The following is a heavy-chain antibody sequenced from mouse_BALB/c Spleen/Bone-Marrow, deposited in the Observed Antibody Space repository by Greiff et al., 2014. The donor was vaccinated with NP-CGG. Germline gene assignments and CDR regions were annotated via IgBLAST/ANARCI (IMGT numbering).Heavy chain of an antibody. CDR3: TRSNGNWFAY. V-gene: IGHV1S81*02. Sequence: QVQLQQSGAELVKPGASVKLSCKASGYTFTSYYMYWVKQRPGQGLEWIGEINPSNGGTNFNEKFKSKATLTVDKSSSTAYMQRSSLTSEDSAVYYCTRSNGNWFAYWGQGTLVTVSA. D-gene: IGHD2-1*01. J-gene: IGHJ3*01. CDR2: INPSNGGT. CDR1: GYTFTSYY.